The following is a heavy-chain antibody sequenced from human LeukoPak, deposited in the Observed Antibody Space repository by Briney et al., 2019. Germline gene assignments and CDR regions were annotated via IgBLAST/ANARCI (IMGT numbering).Heavy chain of an antibody. CDR2: ISSGGSTI. CDR1: GFTFSDYY. D-gene: IGHD3-22*01. J-gene: IGHJ4*02. V-gene: IGHV3-11*01. CDR3: ASEDSSGYYYGY. Sequence: PGGSLRLSCAASGFTFSDYYMSWIRQAPGKGLEWVSYISSGGSTIYYADSVKGRFTISRDNAKNSLYLQMNSLRAEDTAVYYCASEDSSGYYYGYWGQGTLVTVSS.